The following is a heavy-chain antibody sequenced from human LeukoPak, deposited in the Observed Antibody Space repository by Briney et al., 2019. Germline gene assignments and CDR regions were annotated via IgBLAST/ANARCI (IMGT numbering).Heavy chain of an antibody. J-gene: IGHJ4*02. CDR2: FSGSGGST. V-gene: IGHV3-23*01. Sequence: SGGSLRLSCAASGFTFSTYAISWVRQAPGKGLEWVSSFSGSGGSTYYADSVKGRFTISRDNSKNTLYLHMNSRRAEDTAAYYCAKDLGMQVWFPLWGQGTLVTVSS. CDR3: AKDLGMQVWFPL. CDR1: GFTFSTYA. D-gene: IGHD5-18*01.